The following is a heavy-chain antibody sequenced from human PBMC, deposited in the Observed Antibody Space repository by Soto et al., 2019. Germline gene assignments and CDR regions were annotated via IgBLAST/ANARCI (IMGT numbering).Heavy chain of an antibody. V-gene: IGHV4-34*01. CDR1: GGSFIGYY. Sequence: SETLALTCAFYGGSFIGYYWSWIRQPPGKGLGWIGEINHSGSTNYNPSLKSRVTISVDTSKNQFSLKLSSVTAADTAVYYCARMGFGGWFGELFPWYYYYGMDVWGQGTTVTVSS. J-gene: IGHJ6*02. D-gene: IGHD3-10*01. CDR3: ARMGFGGWFGELFPWYYYYGMDV. CDR2: INHSGST.